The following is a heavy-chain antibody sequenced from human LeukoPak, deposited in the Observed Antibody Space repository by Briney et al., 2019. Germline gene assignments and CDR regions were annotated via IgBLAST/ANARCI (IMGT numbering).Heavy chain of an antibody. V-gene: IGHV4-34*01. J-gene: IGHJ6*03. CDR2: MNDGGTI. CDR1: GGSFNIYY. CDR3: ARRWNYGRNYYIDV. Sequence: SDTLSLTCAVYGGSFNIYYWSWIRQSPEKGLEWIGEMNDGGTINYNPSLLSRVTISLDRSKNQFSLKLTSVTTADTAVYYCARRWNYGRNYYIDVWGNGATVSVSS. D-gene: IGHD1-7*01.